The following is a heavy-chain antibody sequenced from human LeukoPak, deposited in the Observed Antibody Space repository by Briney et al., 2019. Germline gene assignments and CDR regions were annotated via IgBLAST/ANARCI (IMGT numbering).Heavy chain of an antibody. J-gene: IGHJ4*02. CDR1: GGSFNSYS. D-gene: IGHD3-16*01. CDR2: INHSGGT. V-gene: IGHV4-34*01. CDR3: ARTRGGIRPFFDY. Sequence: PSETLSLTCAVYGGSFNSYSWSWIRQPPAKGLEWIGEINHSGGTNYNPSLKSRVTISVDTSKNQFSLKLNSVTAADTAVYYCARTRGGIRPFFDYWGQGILVTVSS.